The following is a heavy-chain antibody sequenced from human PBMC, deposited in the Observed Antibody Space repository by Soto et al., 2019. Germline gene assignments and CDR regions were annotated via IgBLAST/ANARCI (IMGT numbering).Heavy chain of an antibody. Sequence: GGSLRLSCAASGFTFSHYIYHWVRQAPGKGLQWVAVIRDDGKKTNYATSVRGRFTVSRDMSKNSLYLQMDSLRDEDTAVYFCARAIAVGSTSLDYLGLGTRVTVSS. CDR3: ARAIAVGSTSLDY. V-gene: IGHV3-33*08. J-gene: IGHJ4*02. D-gene: IGHD6-19*01. CDR2: IRDDGKKT. CDR1: GFTFSHYI.